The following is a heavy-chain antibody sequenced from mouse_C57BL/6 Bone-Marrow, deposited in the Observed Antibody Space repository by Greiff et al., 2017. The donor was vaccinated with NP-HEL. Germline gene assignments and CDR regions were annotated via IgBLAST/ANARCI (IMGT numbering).Heavy chain of an antibody. D-gene: IGHD2-2*01. V-gene: IGHV1-55*01. CDR3: ARGVYYGYEYYFDY. CDR1: GYTFTSYW. J-gene: IGHJ2*01. Sequence: QVQLQQSGAELVKPGASVKMSCKASGYTFTSYWITWVKQRPGQGLEWIGDIYPGSGSTNYNEKFKSKATLAADTTSSTAYMQLSSLTSEDSAVYYSARGVYYGYEYYFDYWGQGTTLTVSS. CDR2: IYPGSGST.